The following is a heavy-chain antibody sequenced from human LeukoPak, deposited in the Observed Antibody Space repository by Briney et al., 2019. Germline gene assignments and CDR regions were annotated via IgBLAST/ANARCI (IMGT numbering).Heavy chain of an antibody. CDR2: ISGSGSSA. J-gene: IGHJ4*02. CDR1: GFAFSSYA. D-gene: IGHD2-2*01. Sequence: PGGSLRLSCAASGFAFSSYAMSWVRQAPGKGLEWVSAISGSGSSAYYADSVKGRFTISRDNSKNTLYLQMNSLRAEDTAVYYCAEGGYDQDFDYWGQGSLVTVSS. CDR3: AEGGYDQDFDY. V-gene: IGHV3-23*01.